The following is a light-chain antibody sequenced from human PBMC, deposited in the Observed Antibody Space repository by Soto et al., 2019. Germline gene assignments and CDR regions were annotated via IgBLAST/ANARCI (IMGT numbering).Light chain of an antibody. Sequence: EIVMTQSPATLSVSPGERATLSCRASQSVSNSFIAWYQQKPGQAPRLLIYDTSSRATGAPDRYSASGSGTDFTLTISRLEPEDFAVFFCQQYGTSEIILGQGTRLEIK. CDR1: QSVSNSF. J-gene: IGKJ5*01. CDR3: QQYGTSEII. CDR2: DTS. V-gene: IGKV3-20*01.